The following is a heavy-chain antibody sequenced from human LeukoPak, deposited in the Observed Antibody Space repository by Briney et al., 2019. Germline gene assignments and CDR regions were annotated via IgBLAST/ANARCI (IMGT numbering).Heavy chain of an antibody. Sequence: SETLTLTCTVSGGSMSGYYWSWIRQPPGRGLEWIGYVYYSGTTDYIASLKSRVTMSVNTSKNQFSLSLRSVTAADTAIYYCARRYISGWFFDYWGQGTLVTVSS. CDR1: GGSMSGYY. CDR3: ARRYISGWFFDY. D-gene: IGHD6-19*01. V-gene: IGHV4-59*01. J-gene: IGHJ4*02. CDR2: VYYSGTT.